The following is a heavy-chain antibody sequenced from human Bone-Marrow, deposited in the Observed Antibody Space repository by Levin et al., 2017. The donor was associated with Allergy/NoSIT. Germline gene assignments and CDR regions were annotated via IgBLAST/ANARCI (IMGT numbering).Heavy chain of an antibody. CDR1: GYPFTNYY. J-gene: IGHJ5*02. Sequence: ASVKVSCKASGYPFTNYYMHWLRQAPGQGPQWMGLINPSGGSTTYAQNFQGRVTMTRDTSTGTAYMELISLTYEDTAIYYCARENRIPPAGTGWCDASGQGALVSVST. D-gene: IGHD6-13*01. CDR2: INPSGGST. V-gene: IGHV1-46*01. CDR3: ARENRIPPAGTGWCDA.